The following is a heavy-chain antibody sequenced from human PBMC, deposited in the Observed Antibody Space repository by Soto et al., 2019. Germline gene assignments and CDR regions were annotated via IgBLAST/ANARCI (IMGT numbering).Heavy chain of an antibody. CDR3: VIGCARGLIDS. CDR1: GFTFGDSY. J-gene: IGHJ4*02. CDR2: ISPGSRYP. D-gene: IGHD3-9*01. Sequence: GGYLRLSCAGSGFTFGDSYMSWIRQAPGKGLEWLSYISPGSRYPAYADSVKGRFTISRDNAKGSLYLQMMSLTAEDTAIYYCVIGCARGLIDSRGQGILVSLFS. V-gene: IGHV3-11*06.